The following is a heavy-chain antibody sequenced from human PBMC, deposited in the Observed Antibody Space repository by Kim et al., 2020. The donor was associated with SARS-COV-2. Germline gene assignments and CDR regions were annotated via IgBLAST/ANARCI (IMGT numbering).Heavy chain of an antibody. D-gene: IGHD3-22*01. V-gene: IGHV4-59*08. Sequence: SETLSLTCTVSGGSISSYYWSWIRQPPGKGLEWIGYIYYSGSTNYNPSLKSRVTISVDTSKNQFSLKLSSVTAADTAVYYCARHWIYYDSSGYYSSTGGFSWYFDLWGRGTLVTVSS. CDR2: IYYSGST. CDR1: GGSISSYY. J-gene: IGHJ2*01. CDR3: ARHWIYYDSSGYYSSTGGFSWYFDL.